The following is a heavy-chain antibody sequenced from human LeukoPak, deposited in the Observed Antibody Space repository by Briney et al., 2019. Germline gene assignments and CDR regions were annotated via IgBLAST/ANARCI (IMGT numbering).Heavy chain of an antibody. Sequence: SETLSLTCTVSSGSVTTHYWAWIRQPPGKGLELIGFVSKTGDTNYNPSLKSRVSISVDTTKNTFSLNLRSLIAADTAVYYCARRGAPSKFYYFDLWGQGALVTVSS. J-gene: IGHJ4*02. V-gene: IGHV4-59*08. CDR1: SGSVTTHY. CDR2: VSKTGDT. D-gene: IGHD1-26*01. CDR3: ARRGAPSKFYYFDL.